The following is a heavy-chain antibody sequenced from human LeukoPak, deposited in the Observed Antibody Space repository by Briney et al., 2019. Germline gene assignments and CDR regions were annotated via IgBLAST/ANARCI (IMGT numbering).Heavy chain of an antibody. CDR3: ARQIGLRYFDL. CDR2: IYHSGST. CDR1: GGSISSYY. J-gene: IGHJ2*01. V-gene: IGHV4-59*08. D-gene: IGHD2/OR15-2a*01. Sequence: SETQSLTCTVSGGSISSYYWSWIRQPPGKGLEWIGEIYHSGSTNYNPSLKSRVIISVDKSKNQFSLKLSSVTAADTAVYYCARQIGLRYFDLWGRGTLVTVSS.